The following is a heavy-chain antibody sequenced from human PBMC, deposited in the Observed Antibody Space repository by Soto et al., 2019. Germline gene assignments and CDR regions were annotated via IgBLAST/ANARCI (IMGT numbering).Heavy chain of an antibody. J-gene: IGHJ4*02. V-gene: IGHV4-59*08. CDR1: GGSISRDY. D-gene: IGHD5-12*01. CDR2: IYYSGST. CDR3: ASHARLGYRGYDFAY. Sequence: SEALCLRCTVSGGSISRDYWSGFRHPPGKGLEWIGYIYYSGSTNYNPSLKSRVTISVDTSKNQFSLKLSSVTAADTAVYYCASHARLGYRGYDFAYRGQGTLVPVSS.